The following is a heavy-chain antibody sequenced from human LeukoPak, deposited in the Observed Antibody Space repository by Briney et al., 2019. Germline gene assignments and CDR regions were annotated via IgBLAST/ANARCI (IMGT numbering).Heavy chain of an antibody. CDR2: TYTSGTT. V-gene: IGHV4-4*07. CDR3: ARGDTVTGTFDY. CDR1: GGSISSYY. Sequence: PSETLSLTCTVSGGSISSYYWSWVRQPAGKAPEWIGRTYTSGTTSYNPPLKSRVTISVDTSKNHFSLKLTSVTAADTAVYYCARGDTVTGTFDYWGQGALVTVSS. J-gene: IGHJ4*02. D-gene: IGHD6-19*01.